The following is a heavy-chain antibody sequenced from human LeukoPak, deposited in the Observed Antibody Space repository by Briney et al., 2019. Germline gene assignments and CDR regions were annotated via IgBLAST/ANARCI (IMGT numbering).Heavy chain of an antibody. CDR1: GFTFSSYW. D-gene: IGHD3-22*01. CDR3: ARASYYDSSGSYPFDY. Sequence: AGGSLRLSCAASGFTFSSYWMHWVRQAPGKGLVWVSRINSDGSSTSYADSVKGRFTISRDNAKNTLYLQMNSLGAEDTAVYYCARASYYDSSGSYPFDYWGQGTLVTVSS. CDR2: INSDGSST. V-gene: IGHV3-74*01. J-gene: IGHJ4*02.